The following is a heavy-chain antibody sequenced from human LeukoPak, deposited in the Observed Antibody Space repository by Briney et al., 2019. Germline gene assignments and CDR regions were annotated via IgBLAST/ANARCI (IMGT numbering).Heavy chain of an antibody. CDR3: ARSQSAWAAPSFDV. CDR1: TGSLSGYS. D-gene: IGHD7-27*01. J-gene: IGHJ3*01. CDR2: IHESRRT. Sequence: PSETLSLTCSVYTGSLSGYSWSWIRQSPGKELEWIGEIHESRRTDYNPSFKSRVTISKDTSKKEFSLKLTSVTAADTAVYYCARSQSAWAAPSFDVWGQGTMVTVS. V-gene: IGHV4-34*01.